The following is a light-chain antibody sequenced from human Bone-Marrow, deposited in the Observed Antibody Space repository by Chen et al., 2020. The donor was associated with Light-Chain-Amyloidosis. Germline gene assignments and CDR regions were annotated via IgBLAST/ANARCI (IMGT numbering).Light chain of an antibody. V-gene: IGKV6-21*01. CDR2: FAS. J-gene: IGKJ2*01. Sequence: EAVLNQSPDFQPVTPNEKVTITCRASQNIGSSLHWYQQKPDQSPKLLIKFASQYFPGVPSRFSGSGTGTDFTLTINSLEAEDAATYFCHQSRNLPHTFGQGTKLEIK. CDR3: HQSRNLPHT. CDR1: QNIGSS.